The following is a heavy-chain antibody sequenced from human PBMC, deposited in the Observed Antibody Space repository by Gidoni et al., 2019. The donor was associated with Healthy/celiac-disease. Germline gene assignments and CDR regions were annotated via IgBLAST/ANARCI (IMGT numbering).Heavy chain of an antibody. J-gene: IGHJ6*02. CDR2: IIPIFGTA. CDR3: ARSEGPKRVGYNPHPYYYGMDV. CDR1: GGTFSSYA. V-gene: IGHV1-69*01. Sequence: QVQLVQSGAEVKKPGSSVKVSCKASGGTFSSYAISWVRQAPGQGLEWMGGIIPIFGTANYAQKFQGRVTITADESTSTAYMELSSLRSEDTAVYYCARSEGPKRVGYNPHPYYYGMDVWGQGTTVTVSS. D-gene: IGHD5-18*01.